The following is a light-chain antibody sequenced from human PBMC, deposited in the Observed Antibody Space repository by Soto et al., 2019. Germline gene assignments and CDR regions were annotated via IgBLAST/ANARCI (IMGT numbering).Light chain of an antibody. CDR3: SSYTTSYTLV. J-gene: IGLJ1*01. V-gene: IGLV1-51*01. CDR1: TSNIGLNN. CDR2: DNN. Sequence: QSVLTQPPSVSAAPGLKVTISCSGSTSNIGLNNVAWYQQLPGAAPKLLIYDNNKRPSGIPDRFSGSKTGTSATLGITGPQSGDEADYYCSSYTTSYTLVFGTGTKLTVL.